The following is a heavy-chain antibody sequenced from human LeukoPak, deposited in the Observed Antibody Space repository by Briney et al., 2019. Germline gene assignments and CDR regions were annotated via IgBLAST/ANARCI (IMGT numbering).Heavy chain of an antibody. J-gene: IGHJ3*02. D-gene: IGHD3-16*01. Sequence: GGSLRLSCAASGFTISDNFMSWVRQAPGKGLEWVSLICAAGSTYYADSVKGRFTISRHNSKNTLYLQMNSLRAEDTAVYYCARGGVGAFDIWGQGTMVTVSS. V-gene: IGHV3-53*04. CDR2: ICAAGST. CDR3: ARGGVGAFDI. CDR1: GFTISDNF.